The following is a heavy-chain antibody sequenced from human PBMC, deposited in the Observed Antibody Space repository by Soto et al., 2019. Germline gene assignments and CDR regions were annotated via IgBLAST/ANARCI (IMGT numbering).Heavy chain of an antibody. CDR3: AREQYNWKL. V-gene: IGHV4-59*02. J-gene: IGHJ4*02. CDR1: GVSVTGYY. Sequence: PSETLSLTCSVSGVSVTGYYWTWIRHSPGKGLEWIGYVYHTGNTYYNPSLKSRVTISLDTSKNQVSLRLRSVTAADTAVYYCAREQYNWKLWGQGTLVTGSS. D-gene: IGHD1-20*01. CDR2: VYHTGNT.